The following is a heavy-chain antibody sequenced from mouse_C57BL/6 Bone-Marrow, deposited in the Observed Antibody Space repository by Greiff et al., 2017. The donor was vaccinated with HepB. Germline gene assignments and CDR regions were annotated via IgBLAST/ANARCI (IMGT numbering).Heavy chain of an antibody. D-gene: IGHD1-1*01. J-gene: IGHJ3*01. CDR3: ARHDDYGSSYSFAY. CDR1: GFSLTSYG. V-gene: IGHV2-6-1*01. Sequence: VKLMESGPGLVAPSQSLSITCTVSGFSLTSYGVHWVRQPPGKGLEWLVVIWSDGSTTYNSALKSRLSISKDNSKSQVVLKMNSLQTDDTAMYYCARHDDYGSSYSFAYWGQGTLVTVSA. CDR2: IWSDGST.